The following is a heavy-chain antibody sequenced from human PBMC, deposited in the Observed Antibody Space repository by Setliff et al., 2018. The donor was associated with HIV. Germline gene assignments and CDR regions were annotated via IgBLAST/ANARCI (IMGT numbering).Heavy chain of an antibody. D-gene: IGHD3-3*02. V-gene: IGHV1-2*02. CDR2: INPRSGVT. J-gene: IGHJ4*02. Sequence: GASVKVSCKSSGYPFADHYLHWVRQAPGQGLQWMGWINPRSGVTKYAQNFQGRFIMTTDTTINTAYMQLERLTSDDTALYYCARDSGTNDHFLSPYYGALEFWGLGTLVTVSS. CDR3: ARDSGTNDHFLSPYYGALEF. CDR1: GYPFADHY.